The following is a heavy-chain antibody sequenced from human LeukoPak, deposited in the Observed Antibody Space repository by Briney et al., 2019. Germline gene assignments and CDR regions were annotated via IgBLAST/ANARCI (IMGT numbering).Heavy chain of an antibody. J-gene: IGHJ4*02. D-gene: IGHD3-22*01. CDR3: AKDLYYDSSGYHDY. Sequence: PGGSLRLSCAASGFTFSSYGMNWVRQAPGKGLEWVSGISGSGGRTYYADSVKGRFTISRDNSKNTLYLQMNSLRAEDTAVYYCAKDLYYDSSGYHDYWGQGTLVTVSS. CDR1: GFTFSSYG. V-gene: IGHV3-23*01. CDR2: ISGSGGRT.